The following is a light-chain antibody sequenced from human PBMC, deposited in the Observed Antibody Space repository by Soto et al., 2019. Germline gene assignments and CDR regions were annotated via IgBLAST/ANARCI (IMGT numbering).Light chain of an antibody. V-gene: IGKV3-15*01. J-gene: IGKJ1*01. CDR3: QQYNSWRWT. CDR2: GAS. CDR1: QSVSSK. Sequence: EIVMTQSPATLSVSPGEGATLSCRASQSVSSKLAWYQQKPGQAPRLLIYGASTRATGIPARFSGSGSGTEFALIISRLQSEDSAVYYCQQYNSWRWTFGQGTKVEIK.